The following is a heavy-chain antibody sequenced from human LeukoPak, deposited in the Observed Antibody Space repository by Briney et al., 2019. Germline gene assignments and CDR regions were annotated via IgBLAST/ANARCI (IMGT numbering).Heavy chain of an antibody. CDR2: IYYSGST. CDR1: GGSISSSSYY. Sequence: SETLSLTCTVSGGSISSSSYYWGWIRQPPGKGLEWIGSIYYSGSTCYNPSLKSRVTISVDTSKNQFSLKLSSVTAADTAVYYCARQDYYDSSGYYYGVGPWGQGTLVTVSS. CDR3: ARQDYYDSSGYYYGVGP. V-gene: IGHV4-39*01. J-gene: IGHJ5*02. D-gene: IGHD3-22*01.